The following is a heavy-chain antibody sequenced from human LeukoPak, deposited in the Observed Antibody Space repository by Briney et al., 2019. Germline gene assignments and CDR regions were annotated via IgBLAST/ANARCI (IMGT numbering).Heavy chain of an antibody. CDR3: AKVSGGAWDWYFDL. CDR2: LTGRGDYT. CDR1: GFSFSTYG. Sequence: GGSLRLSCAASGFSFSTYGMTWVRQAPGKGLEWVSALTGRGDYTYNADSVKGRFTISRDNSQNTLFLQMNSLRAEDTAVYYCAKVSGGAWDWYFDLWGRGTLVTVSS. J-gene: IGHJ2*01. D-gene: IGHD3-10*01. V-gene: IGHV3-23*01.